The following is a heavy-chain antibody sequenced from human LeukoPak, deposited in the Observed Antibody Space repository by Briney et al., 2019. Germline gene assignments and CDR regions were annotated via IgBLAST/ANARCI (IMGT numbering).Heavy chain of an antibody. CDR2: ISGGGTST. CDR3: ARDVKSGWNWFDP. D-gene: IGHD6-19*01. V-gene: IGHV3-23*01. J-gene: IGHJ5*02. CDR1: DFSFTTYA. Sequence: GGSLRLSCAASDFSFTTYAMSWVRQAPGKGLEWVSSISGGGTSTYYADSVKGRFTISRDNSKNTLYLQMNSLRAEDTAVYYCARDVKSGWNWFDPWGQGTLVTVSS.